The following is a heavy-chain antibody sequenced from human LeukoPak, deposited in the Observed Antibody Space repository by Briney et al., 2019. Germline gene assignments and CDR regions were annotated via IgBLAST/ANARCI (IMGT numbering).Heavy chain of an antibody. J-gene: IGHJ4*02. Sequence: RTGGSLRLSCAASGFTFSSYALSWVRQAPGKRLEWVSVISGSGSSTSYADSVKGRFTISRDNSKNTLYLQMNSLRAEDTAVYYCAKSSQQWLGRPNYFDFWGQGTLVTVSS. D-gene: IGHD6-19*01. CDR3: AKSSQQWLGRPNYFDF. CDR1: GFTFSSYA. CDR2: ISGSGSST. V-gene: IGHV3-23*01.